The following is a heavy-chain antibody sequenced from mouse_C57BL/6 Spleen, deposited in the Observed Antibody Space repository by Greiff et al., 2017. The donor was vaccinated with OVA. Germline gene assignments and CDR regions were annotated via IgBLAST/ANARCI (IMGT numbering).Heavy chain of an antibody. D-gene: IGHD1-1*01. Sequence: VQLQQSGPGLVQPSQSLSITCTVSGFSLTSYGVHWVRQSPGKGLEWLGVIWRGGSPDYNAAFMSRLSITKDNSKSQVFFKMNSLQADDTAIYYCAKRGSSPYYYAMDYWGQGTSVTVSS. V-gene: IGHV2-5*01. CDR2: IWRGGSP. CDR1: GFSLTSYG. CDR3: AKRGSSPYYYAMDY. J-gene: IGHJ4*01.